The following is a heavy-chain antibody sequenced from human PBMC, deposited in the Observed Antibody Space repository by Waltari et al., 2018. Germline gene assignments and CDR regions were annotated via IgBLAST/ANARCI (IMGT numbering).Heavy chain of an antibody. J-gene: IGHJ5*02. CDR1: GFTFSDHY. V-gene: IGHV3-72*01. CDR3: VRRATSGTWFDP. D-gene: IGHD6-13*01. Sequence: EVQLVESGGGLVQPGGSLRLSCAASGFTFSDHYMDWVRQAPGKGWEWVGRTRNKANSYTTEYAASVKGRFTISRDDSKNSVYLQMNSLKTEDTAVYYCVRRATSGTWFDPWGQGTLVTVSS. CDR2: TRNKANSYTT.